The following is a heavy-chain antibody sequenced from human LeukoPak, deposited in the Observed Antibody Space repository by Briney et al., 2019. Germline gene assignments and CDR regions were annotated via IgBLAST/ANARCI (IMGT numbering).Heavy chain of an antibody. CDR3: AREWAAAGI. D-gene: IGHD6-13*01. J-gene: IGHJ4*02. CDR1: TDSTNTYY. V-gene: IGHV4-4*07. Sequence: SETLSLTCSVSTDSTNTYYWSWIWQPVGKGLEWIGRIYTSGSTNYNPSLKSRVTMSVDTSKNQFSLKLSSVTAADTAVYYCAREWAAAGIWGQGTLVTVSS. CDR2: IYTSGST.